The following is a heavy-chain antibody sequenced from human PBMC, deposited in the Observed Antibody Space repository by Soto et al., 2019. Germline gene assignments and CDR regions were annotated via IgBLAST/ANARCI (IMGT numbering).Heavy chain of an antibody. CDR1: GGSFSCYY. CDR3: ARSSGWHNWFDP. D-gene: IGHD6-19*01. Sequence: SETLSLTCAVYGGSFSCYYWSWIRQPPGKGLEWIGEINHSGSTNYNPSLKSRVTISVDTSKNQFSLKLSSVTAADTAVYYCARSSGWHNWFDPWGQGTLVTVSS. V-gene: IGHV4-34*01. CDR2: INHSGST. J-gene: IGHJ5*02.